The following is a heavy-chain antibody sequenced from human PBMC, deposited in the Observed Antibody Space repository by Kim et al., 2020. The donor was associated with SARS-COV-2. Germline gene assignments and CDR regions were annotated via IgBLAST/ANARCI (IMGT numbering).Heavy chain of an antibody. V-gene: IGHV4-39*01. D-gene: IGHD6-13*01. CDR1: GGSISSSSYY. J-gene: IGHJ3*02. CDR3: ASPRSSSWSPDAFDI. CDR2: IYYSGST. Sequence: SETLSLTCTVSGGSISSSSYYWGWIRQPPGKGLEWIGSIYYSGSTYYNPSLKSRVTISVDTSKNQFSLKLSSVTAADTAVYYCASPRSSSWSPDAFDIWGQGTMVTVSS.